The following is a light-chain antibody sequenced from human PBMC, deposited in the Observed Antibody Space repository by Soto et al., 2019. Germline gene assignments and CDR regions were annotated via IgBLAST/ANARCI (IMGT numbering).Light chain of an antibody. J-gene: IGKJ4*01. V-gene: IGKV3-20*01. CDR3: QQYVDSPVT. Sequence: EIVLTQSPGTLSLSPGERATLSCRASQSISSYVAWYQQKPGQAPRVLIYDSSSRATGVPDRFSGSGSGTDFTLTISSLEPEDLAVYYCQQYVDSPVTFGGGTKVEIK. CDR1: QSISSY. CDR2: DSS.